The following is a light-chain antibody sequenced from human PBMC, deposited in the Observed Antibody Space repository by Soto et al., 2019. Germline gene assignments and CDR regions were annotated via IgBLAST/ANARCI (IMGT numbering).Light chain of an antibody. V-gene: IGKV3-11*01. J-gene: IGKJ5*01. Sequence: EIVLTQSPATLSLSPGERATLSCRASQSVGIYLGWYQQRPGQAPRLLIYDASKRATGIPARFSGSGSGTDFTLTINSLEPEDFAVYYCQHRSTWPRAFGQGTGLEIK. CDR2: DAS. CDR3: QHRSTWPRA. CDR1: QSVGIY.